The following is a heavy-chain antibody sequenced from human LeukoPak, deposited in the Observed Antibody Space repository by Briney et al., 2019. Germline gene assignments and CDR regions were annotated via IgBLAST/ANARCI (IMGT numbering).Heavy chain of an antibody. Sequence: SETLSLTCTVSGGSISSYYWSWIRQPPGKGLEWIGYIYYSGSTNYNPSLKSRVTISVDTSKNQFSLKLSSVTAADTAVYYCARASEGYSSSPPYYYYYMDVWGKGTTVTVSS. CDR2: IYYSGST. V-gene: IGHV4-59*01. CDR1: GGSISSYY. D-gene: IGHD6-6*01. CDR3: ARASEGYSSSPPYYYYYMDV. J-gene: IGHJ6*03.